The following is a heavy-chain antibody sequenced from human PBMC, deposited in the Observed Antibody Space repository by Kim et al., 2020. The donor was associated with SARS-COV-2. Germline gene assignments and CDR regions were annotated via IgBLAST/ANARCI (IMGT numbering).Heavy chain of an antibody. V-gene: IGHV1-69*13. Sequence: SVKVSCKASGGTFSSYAISWVRQAPGQGLEWMGGIIPIFGTANYAQKFQGRVTITADESTSTAYMELSSLRSEDTAVYYCARDVRVTAAGVPTYYYGMDVWGQGTTVTVSS. D-gene: IGHD2-21*02. CDR2: IIPIFGTA. J-gene: IGHJ6*02. CDR1: GGTFSSYA. CDR3: ARDVRVTAAGVPTYYYGMDV.